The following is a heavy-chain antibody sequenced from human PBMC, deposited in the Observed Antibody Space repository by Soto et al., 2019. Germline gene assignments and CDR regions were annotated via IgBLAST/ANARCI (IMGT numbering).Heavy chain of an antibody. CDR1: GGSISSYY. CDR2: IYYSGST. D-gene: IGHD3-3*01. CDR3: ARVGRFLEWLFGY. V-gene: IGHV4-59*08. J-gene: IGHJ4*02. Sequence: SETLSLTCTVSGGSISSYYWSWIRQPPGKGLEWIGYIYYSGSTNYNPSLKSRVTISVDTSKNQFSLKLSSVTAADTAVYYCARVGRFLEWLFGYWGQGTLVTVSS.